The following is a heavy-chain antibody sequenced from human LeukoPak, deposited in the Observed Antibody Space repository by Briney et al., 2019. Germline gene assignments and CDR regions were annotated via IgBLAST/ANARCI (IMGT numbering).Heavy chain of an antibody. V-gene: IGHV3-23*01. CDR3: ARVLIVATIVYFDY. Sequence: GGSLRLSCETSGFIFSNCWMTWVRQAPGKGLEWVSAISGSGGSTYYADSVKGRFTISRDNAKNSLYLQMNSLRAEDTAVYYCARVLIVATIVYFDYWGQGTLVTVSS. J-gene: IGHJ4*02. CDR1: GFIFSNCW. CDR2: ISGSGGST. D-gene: IGHD5-12*01.